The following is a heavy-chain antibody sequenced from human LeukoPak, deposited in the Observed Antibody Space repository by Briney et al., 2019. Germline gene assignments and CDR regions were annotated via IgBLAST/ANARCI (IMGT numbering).Heavy chain of an antibody. CDR3: ARERTAGTNLNWFDP. V-gene: IGHV4-59*01. CDR2: IFYSGST. CDR1: GRSTSSYY. Sequence: SETLSLTCTVSGRSTSSYYWSWIRQPPGKGLEWIGYIFYSGSTNFNPSLKSRVTISVDTSKNQFSLKLSSVTAADTAVYYCARERTAGTNLNWFDPWGQGTLVTVSS. D-gene: IGHD1-1*01. J-gene: IGHJ5*02.